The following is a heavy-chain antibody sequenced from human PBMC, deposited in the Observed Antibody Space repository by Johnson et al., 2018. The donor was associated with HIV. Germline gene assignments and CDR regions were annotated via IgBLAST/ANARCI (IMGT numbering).Heavy chain of an antibody. CDR3: ARDVLGDGTYPPDAFDI. V-gene: IGHV3-9*01. CDR1: GFTFDDYA. CDR2: ISWNSGSI. J-gene: IGHJ3*02. D-gene: IGHD3-16*02. Sequence: VQLVESGGGLVQPGRSLRLSCAASGFTFDDYAVHWVRQAPGKGLEWVSGISWNSGSIGYADSVKGRFPISRDNAKNSLYLQVHSPRVEDTAVYYCARDVLGDGTYPPDAFDIWGQGTMMTVSS.